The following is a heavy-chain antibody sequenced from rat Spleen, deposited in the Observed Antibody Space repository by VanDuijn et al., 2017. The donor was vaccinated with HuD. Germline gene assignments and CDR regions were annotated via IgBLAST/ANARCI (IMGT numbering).Heavy chain of an antibody. V-gene: IGHV5-25*01. CDR2: ISTGGGNT. Sequence: EVQLVESGGGLVQPGRSLKLSCVASGFIFSDYYMAWVRQAPTKGLEWVASISTGGGNTYYRDSVKGRFTISRNNAKSTLYLQMDSLRSEDTATYYCATDTFYDGTYYPGGFDYWGQGVMVTVSS. D-gene: IGHD1-12*02. CDR3: ATDTFYDGTYYPGGFDY. CDR1: GFIFSDYY. J-gene: IGHJ2*01.